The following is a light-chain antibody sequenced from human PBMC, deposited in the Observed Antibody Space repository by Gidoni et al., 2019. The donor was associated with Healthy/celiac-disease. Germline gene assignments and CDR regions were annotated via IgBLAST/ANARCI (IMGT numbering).Light chain of an antibody. Sequence: SSELTQDPAVSVAFGQTVRITCQGDSLRSYYASWYQQKPGQAPVLVIYGKNNRPSGIPDRFSGSSAGNTASLTITGAQAEDEADYYCNSRDSSGNHSDWVFGGGTKLTVL. CDR1: SLRSYY. CDR2: GKN. V-gene: IGLV3-19*01. J-gene: IGLJ3*02. CDR3: NSRDSSGNHSDWV.